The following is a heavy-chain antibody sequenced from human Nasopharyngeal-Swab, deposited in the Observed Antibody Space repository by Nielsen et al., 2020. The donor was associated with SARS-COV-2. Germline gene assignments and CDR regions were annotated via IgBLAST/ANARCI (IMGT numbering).Heavy chain of an antibody. CDR3: ARLVGATDYYYYGMDV. CDR2: IYYSGST. Sequence: SETLSLTCTVSGGSISSYYWSWIRQPPGKGLEWIGYIYYSGSTNYNPSLKSRVTISVDTSKNQFSLELSSVTAADTAVYYCARLVGATDYYYYGMDVWGQGTTVTVSS. D-gene: IGHD1-26*01. CDR1: GGSISSYY. J-gene: IGHJ6*02. V-gene: IGHV4-59*01.